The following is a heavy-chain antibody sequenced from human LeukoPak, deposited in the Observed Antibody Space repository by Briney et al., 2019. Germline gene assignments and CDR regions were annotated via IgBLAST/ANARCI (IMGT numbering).Heavy chain of an antibody. Sequence: ASVKVSCKASGYTFSSYDMHWVRQAPGQGLEWMGIITPSGGSTNYAQKFQGRVTMTRDMSTSTVYMELSSLRSEDTAVYYCATNVHSGFDYWGQGTLVTVSS. CDR2: ITPSGGST. D-gene: IGHD3-10*01. CDR3: ATNVHSGFDY. CDR1: GYTFSSYD. V-gene: IGHV1-46*01. J-gene: IGHJ4*02.